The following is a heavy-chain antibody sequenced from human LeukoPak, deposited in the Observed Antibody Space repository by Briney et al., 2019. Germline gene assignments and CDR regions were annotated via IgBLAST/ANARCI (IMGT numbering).Heavy chain of an antibody. V-gene: IGHV3-30*18. CDR1: GFTFSSYG. Sequence: GGSLRLSCAASGFTFSSYGMHWVRQAPGKGLEWVAVISYDGSNKYYADSVKGRFTISRDNSKNTLYLQMNSLRAEDTAVYYCANALGGNSYGIDYWGQGTLVTVSS. CDR2: ISYDGSNK. J-gene: IGHJ4*02. CDR3: ANALGGNSYGIDY. D-gene: IGHD5-18*01.